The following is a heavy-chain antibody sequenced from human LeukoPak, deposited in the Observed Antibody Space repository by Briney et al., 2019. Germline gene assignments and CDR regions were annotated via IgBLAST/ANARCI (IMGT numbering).Heavy chain of an antibody. J-gene: IGHJ4*02. V-gene: IGHV3-30*02. CDR2: IRFDGSNK. CDR1: GFTFSSYG. CDR3: AKGQELLQPDY. D-gene: IGHD5-18*01. Sequence: AGGSLRLSCAASGFTFSSYGMHWVRQAPGKGLECVAFIRFDGSNKFYVDSVRGRFTISRDNSKNMLYLQMNSLRSEDTAVYYCAKGQELLQPDYWGQGTLVTVSS.